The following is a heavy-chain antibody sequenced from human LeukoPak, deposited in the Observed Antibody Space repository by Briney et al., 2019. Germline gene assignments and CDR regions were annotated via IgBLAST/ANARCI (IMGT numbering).Heavy chain of an antibody. J-gene: IGHJ4*02. CDR1: GFDLSKYD. CDR3: ARDLGPGSGTDNALDY. V-gene: IGHV3-33*01. D-gene: IGHD3-10*01. CDR2: VWDDGSNK. Sequence: SGRSLRLSCAVSGFDLSKYDMDWVRQAPGKGLEWVAVVWDDGSNKYYAESVKGRFTISRDDSKKMLYLQMNSLRAEDTAVYYCARDLGPGSGTDNALDYWGQGTLVTVSS.